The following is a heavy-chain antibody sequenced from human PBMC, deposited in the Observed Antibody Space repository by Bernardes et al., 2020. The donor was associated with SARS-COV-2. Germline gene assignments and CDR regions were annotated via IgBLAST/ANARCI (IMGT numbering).Heavy chain of an antibody. CDR2: ISSSSSYI. J-gene: IGHJ6*02. Sequence: GGSLRLSCAASGFTFSSYSMNWVRQAPGKGLEWVSSISSSSSYIYYADSVKGRFTISRDNAKNSLYLQMNSLRAEETAVYYCARDFTMVRGVTRRPPGWGMDVWGQGTTVTVSS. D-gene: IGHD3-10*01. CDR3: ARDFTMVRGVTRRPPGWGMDV. CDR1: GFTFSSYS. V-gene: IGHV3-21*01.